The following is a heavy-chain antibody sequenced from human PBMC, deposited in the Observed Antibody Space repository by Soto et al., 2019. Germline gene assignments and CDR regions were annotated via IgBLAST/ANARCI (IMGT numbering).Heavy chain of an antibody. CDR3: GRRANPGMDV. CDR1: GGTFSNYA. Sequence: QVQLVQSGAEMRKPGSSVKVSCKSSGGTFSNYAISWVRQASGQGLEWLGGVIPAFNSAQYAPKFQGRVAITADTSTSTAYMELSSLTSEDTAVYYCGRRANPGMDVWGQGTTVIVSS. D-gene: IGHD2-8*01. J-gene: IGHJ6*02. CDR2: VIPAFNSA. V-gene: IGHV1-69*06.